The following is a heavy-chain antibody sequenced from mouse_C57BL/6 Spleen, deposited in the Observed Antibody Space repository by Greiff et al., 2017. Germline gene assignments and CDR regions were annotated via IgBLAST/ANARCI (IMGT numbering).Heavy chain of an antibody. CDR1: GFTFSDYY. D-gene: IGHD2-3*01. CDR2: INYDGSST. Sequence: DVKLVESEGGLVQPGSSMKLSCTASGFTFSDYYMAWVRQVPEKGLEWVANINYDGSSTYYLDSLKSRFIISRDNAKNILYLQMSSLKSEDTATYYCARDGRDGSYFDYWGQGTTLTVSS. J-gene: IGHJ2*01. V-gene: IGHV5-16*01. CDR3: ARDGRDGSYFDY.